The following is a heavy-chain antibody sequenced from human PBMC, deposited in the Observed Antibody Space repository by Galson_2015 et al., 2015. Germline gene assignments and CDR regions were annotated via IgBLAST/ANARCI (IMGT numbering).Heavy chain of an antibody. Sequence: SVKVSCKASGGTFSSYAISWVRQAPGQGLEWMGWINPNSGGTNFAQKFQGWVTMTRDTSISTAYMELSRLRSDDTAVYYCARDRSSSSTYYYYYYGMDVWGQGTTVTVSS. V-gene: IGHV1-2*04. CDR1: GGTFSSYA. CDR2: INPNSGGT. D-gene: IGHD6-6*01. CDR3: ARDRSSSSTYYYYYYGMDV. J-gene: IGHJ6*02.